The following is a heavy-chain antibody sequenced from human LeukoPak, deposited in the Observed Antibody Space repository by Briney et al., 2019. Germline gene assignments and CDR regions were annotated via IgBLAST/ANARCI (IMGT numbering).Heavy chain of an antibody. D-gene: IGHD3-22*01. V-gene: IGHV3-23*01. Sequence: GGSLRLSCAASGFTFSSYGMSWVRQAPGKGLEWVSAISGSGGSTYYADSVKGRFTISRDNAKNPLYLQMNSLRAEDTAVYYCARDGVVVVKQLDYWGQGTLVTVSS. CDR1: GFTFSSYG. J-gene: IGHJ4*02. CDR3: ARDGVVVVKQLDY. CDR2: ISGSGGST.